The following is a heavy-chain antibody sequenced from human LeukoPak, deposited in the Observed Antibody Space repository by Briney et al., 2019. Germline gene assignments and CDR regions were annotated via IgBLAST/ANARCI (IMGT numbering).Heavy chain of an antibody. Sequence: PSETLSLTCAVSGGSISSSNWWSWVRLPPGKGLEWIGEIYHSGSTNYNPSLKSRVTISVDKSKNQFSLKLSSVTAADTAVYYCARVPGLGRYSGSYYSDYWGQGTLVTVSS. CDR3: ARVPGLGRYSGSYYSDY. V-gene: IGHV4-4*02. CDR2: IYHSGST. J-gene: IGHJ4*02. CDR1: GGSISSSNW. D-gene: IGHD1-26*01.